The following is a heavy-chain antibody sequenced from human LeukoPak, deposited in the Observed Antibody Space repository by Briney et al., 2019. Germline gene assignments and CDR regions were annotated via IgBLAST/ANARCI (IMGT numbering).Heavy chain of an antibody. V-gene: IGHV3-11*01. Sequence: PGGSLRLSCAASGFTFSDYYMSWVRQAPGKGLEWVSYISSSGSTIYYADSVKGRFTISRDNAKNSLYLQMNSLRAEDTAVYYCARWSHYDILTGSPVRSWGQGTLVTVSP. D-gene: IGHD3-9*01. CDR1: GFTFSDYY. CDR3: ARWSHYDILTGSPVRS. CDR2: ISSSGSTI. J-gene: IGHJ4*02.